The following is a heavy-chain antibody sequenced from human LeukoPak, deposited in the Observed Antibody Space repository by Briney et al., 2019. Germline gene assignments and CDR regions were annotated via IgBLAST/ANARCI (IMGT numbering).Heavy chain of an antibody. Sequence: GASVKVSCKASGYTFTGYYMHWVRQAPGQGLEWMGWINPNSGGTNYAQKFQGRVTMTRNTSISTAYMELSSLRSEDTAVYYCARELIGSARGKDPWGQGTLVTVSS. D-gene: IGHD1-26*01. J-gene: IGHJ5*02. CDR2: INPNSGGT. CDR3: ARELIGSARGKDP. V-gene: IGHV1-2*02. CDR1: GYTFTGYY.